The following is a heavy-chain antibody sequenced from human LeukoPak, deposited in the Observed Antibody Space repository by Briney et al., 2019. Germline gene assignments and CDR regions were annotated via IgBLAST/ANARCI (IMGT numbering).Heavy chain of an antibody. CDR2: IDGAGSIT. D-gene: IGHD3-16*01. CDR3: VAWGTTLH. Sequence: QPGGSLRLSCAASGFTFNKYWIHWVRQSPGMGPVWVSRIDGAGSITTFADSVKGRFTISRDNAKRLVYLEMNSMGGEDTAVYYCVAWGTTLHCGQGTRVTVSA. J-gene: IGHJ4*02. CDR1: GFTFNKYW. V-gene: IGHV3-74*01.